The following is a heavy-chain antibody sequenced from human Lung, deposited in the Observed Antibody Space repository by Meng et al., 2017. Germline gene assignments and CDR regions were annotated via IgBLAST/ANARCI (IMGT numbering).Heavy chain of an antibody. Sequence: EVHLVESGGDLVKPGGSLRLSCAASGFYFSNAWMSWVRQAPGKGLEWVGRIKSNTDGGTTEYAAPVTGRFTISRGDSKSTLNLHLSGLRTDDTGAYYCTWDDKAVSDYWGQGTLVTVSS. V-gene: IGHV3-15*01. J-gene: IGHJ4*02. CDR1: GFYFSNAW. CDR3: TWDDKAVSDY. D-gene: IGHD3-9*01. CDR2: IKSNTDGGTT.